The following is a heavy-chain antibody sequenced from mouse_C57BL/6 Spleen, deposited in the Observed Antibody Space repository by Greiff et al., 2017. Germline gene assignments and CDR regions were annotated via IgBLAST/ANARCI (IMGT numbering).Heavy chain of an antibody. J-gene: IGHJ2*01. V-gene: IGHV1-15*01. D-gene: IGHD4-1*01. Sequence: QVQLQQSGAELVRPGASVTLSCKASGYTFTDYEMHWVKQTPGHGLEWIGAIDPETGGTAYNQKFKGKAILTADKSSSTAYMELRSLTSEDSAVYYCTRVGGTTDFDYWGQGTTLTVSS. CDR3: TRVGGTTDFDY. CDR1: GYTFTDYE. CDR2: IDPETGGT.